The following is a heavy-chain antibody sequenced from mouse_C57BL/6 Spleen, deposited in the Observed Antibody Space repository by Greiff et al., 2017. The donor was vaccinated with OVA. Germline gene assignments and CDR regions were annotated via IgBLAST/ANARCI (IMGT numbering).Heavy chain of an antibody. CDR1: GYTFTSYW. CDR3: ARFITTVVATGYYAMDY. J-gene: IGHJ4*01. CDR2: INPSSGYT. V-gene: IGHV1-7*01. Sequence: VQRVESGAELAKPGASVKLSCKASGYTFTSYWMHWVKQRPGQGLEWIGYINPSSGYTKYNQKFKDKATLTADKSSSTAYMQLSSLTYEDSAVYYCARFITTVVATGYYAMDYWGQGTSVTVSS. D-gene: IGHD1-1*01.